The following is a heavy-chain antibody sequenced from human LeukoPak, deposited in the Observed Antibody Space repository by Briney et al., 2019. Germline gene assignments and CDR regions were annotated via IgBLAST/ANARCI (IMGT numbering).Heavy chain of an antibody. V-gene: IGHV3-11*01. Sequence: GGSLRLSRAASGFTLRDYYMSSVRPAPGRGVGGGSYICSSGSTKYYTDTVNGRFTLSRDNAKNSLYLKMNSLRAEDTAVYYCARGGGIAGNWGQGTLVTVSS. CDR3: ARGGGIAGN. CDR2: ICSSGSTK. J-gene: IGHJ4*02. D-gene: IGHD2-21*01. CDR1: GFTLRDYY.